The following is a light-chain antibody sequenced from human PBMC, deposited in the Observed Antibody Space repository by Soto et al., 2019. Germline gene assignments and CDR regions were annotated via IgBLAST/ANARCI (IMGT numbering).Light chain of an antibody. V-gene: IGLV2-14*01. Sequence: QSALTQPASVSGSPGQSITISCTGTSSDVGGYNRVSWYHQHPGKAPKLIIFEVNNRPSGVSNRFSGSKSGNTASLTISGLQAEDEGDYYCNSYTRSITLGVFGGGTKLTV. CDR1: SSDVGGYNR. CDR3: NSYTRSITLGV. J-gene: IGLJ3*02. CDR2: EVN.